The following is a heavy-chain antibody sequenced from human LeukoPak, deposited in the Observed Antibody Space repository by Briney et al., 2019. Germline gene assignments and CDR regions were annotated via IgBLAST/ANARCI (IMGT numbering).Heavy chain of an antibody. D-gene: IGHD7-27*01. CDR2: IKQDGSEK. V-gene: IGHV3-7*03. J-gene: IGHJ4*02. Sequence: GGSLRLSCAASGFTFSSYWMSWVRQAPGKGLEWVANIKQDGSEKYYVDSVKGRFTISRDNAKNSLYLQMNSLRAEDTAVYYCAKDGGLWVSAHWGDSWGRGTLVTVSS. CDR3: AKDGGLWVSAHWGDS. CDR1: GFTFSSYW.